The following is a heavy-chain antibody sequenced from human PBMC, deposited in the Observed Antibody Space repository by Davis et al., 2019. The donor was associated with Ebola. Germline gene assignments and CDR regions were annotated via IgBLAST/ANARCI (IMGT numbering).Heavy chain of an antibody. CDR2: ISSSSSYI. Sequence: GESLKISCAASGFTFSSYSMNWVRQAPGKGLEWVSSISSSSSYIYYADSVKGRFTISRDNAKNSLYLQMNSLRAEDTAVYYCARDRWIQLWFFDYWGQGTLVTVSS. D-gene: IGHD5-18*01. J-gene: IGHJ4*02. CDR3: ARDRWIQLWFFDY. V-gene: IGHV3-21*01. CDR1: GFTFSSYS.